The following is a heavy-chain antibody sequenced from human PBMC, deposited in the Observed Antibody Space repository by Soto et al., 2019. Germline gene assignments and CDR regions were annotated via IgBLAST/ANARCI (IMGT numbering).Heavy chain of an antibody. J-gene: IGHJ4*02. CDR1: GGSISGSTYY. Sequence: PSETLSLTCTVSGGSISGSTYYWAWIRQPPGKGPEWIGSIYYSGSAYDNPALKSRVTISVDTSKNQFSLKLTSVTAADTAVYFCARPRLGATILSGFDSWGQGTVVTVSS. V-gene: IGHV4-39*01. CDR3: ARPRLGATILSGFDS. CDR2: IYYSGSA. D-gene: IGHD5-12*01.